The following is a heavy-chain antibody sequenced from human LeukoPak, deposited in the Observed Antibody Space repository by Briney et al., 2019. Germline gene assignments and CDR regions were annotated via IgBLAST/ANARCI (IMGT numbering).Heavy chain of an antibody. Sequence: SETLSLTCTVSGYSISSGYYWGWTRQPPGKGLEWIGYTSYSGNTNYNPSLKSRVTMSVDTSRKQFSLRLTSVTAADTAVYYCTRAPRKAWFDPWGQGTLVTVSS. J-gene: IGHJ5*02. CDR2: TSYSGNT. CDR1: GYSISSGYY. D-gene: IGHD1-14*01. V-gene: IGHV4-61*01. CDR3: TRAPRKAWFDP.